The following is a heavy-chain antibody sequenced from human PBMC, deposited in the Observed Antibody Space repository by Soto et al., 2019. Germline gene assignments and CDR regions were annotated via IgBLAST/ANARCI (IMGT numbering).Heavy chain of an antibody. D-gene: IGHD2-15*01. CDR2: INQDGSQT. CDR3: ARGTPTPGLDY. CDR1: GFTFNNYW. Sequence: AGGSLRLSCAASGFTFNNYWMNWVRQAPGKGLEWVANINQDGSQTNYVDSVKGRFTISRDNAKNSLYLQTNSLRAEDTAVYYCARGTPTPGLDYWGQGTLVTVSS. J-gene: IGHJ4*02. V-gene: IGHV3-7*03.